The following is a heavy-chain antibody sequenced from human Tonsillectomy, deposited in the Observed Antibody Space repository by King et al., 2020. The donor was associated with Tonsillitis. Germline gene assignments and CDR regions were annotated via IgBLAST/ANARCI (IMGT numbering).Heavy chain of an antibody. CDR2: ISGSGDTT. Sequence: VQLVESGGGWVQPGGSLRLSCAASGFTFSSYAMTWVRQAPGKGLEWVSAISGSGDTTYYADSVKGRFTISRDISKNTLYLQMNSLRAEDTAVYYCAKTGLQSSGPYYFDCWGQGTLVAVSS. CDR1: GFTFSSYA. V-gene: IGHV3-23*04. D-gene: IGHD5-24*01. CDR3: AKTGLQSSGPYYFDC. J-gene: IGHJ4*02.